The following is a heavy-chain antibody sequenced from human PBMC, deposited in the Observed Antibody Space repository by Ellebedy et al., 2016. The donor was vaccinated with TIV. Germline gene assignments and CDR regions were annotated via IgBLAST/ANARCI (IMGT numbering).Heavy chain of an antibody. J-gene: IGHJ4*02. D-gene: IGHD6-6*01. Sequence: SETLSLXXTVSGGSISSGGYYWSWIRQHPGKGLEWIGYIYYSGSTNYNPSLKSRVTISVDTSKNQFSLKLSSVTAADTAVYYCARVRHSSSYFDYWGQGTLVTVSS. CDR1: GGSISSGGYY. CDR2: IYYSGST. CDR3: ARVRHSSSYFDY. V-gene: IGHV4-61*08.